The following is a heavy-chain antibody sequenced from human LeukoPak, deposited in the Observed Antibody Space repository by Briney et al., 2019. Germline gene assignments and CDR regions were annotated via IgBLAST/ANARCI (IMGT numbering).Heavy chain of an antibody. CDR2: IFYAGST. CDR1: GGSISSSSRYY. CDR3: ARHVASDLHNVVLTSDWYFDL. D-gene: IGHD2-21*02. V-gene: IGHV4-39*01. J-gene: IGHJ2*01. Sequence: SETLSLTCSVSGGSISSSSRYYWGWTRQPPGKGLEWIGTIFYAGSTYYNPSLKSRLKISVDTSKNQFSLYLRSVTAADTALYYCARHVASDLHNVVLTSDWYFDLWGRGTLVTVSS.